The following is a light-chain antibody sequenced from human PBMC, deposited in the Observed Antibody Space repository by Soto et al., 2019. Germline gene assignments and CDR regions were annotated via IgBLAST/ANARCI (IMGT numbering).Light chain of an antibody. CDR2: EAS. V-gene: IGKV1-27*01. CDR1: QGIRHY. Sequence: DIQMTHSPSSLSASVLDIVTITCRASQGIRHYLAWYQQKPGKVPKLLIYEASNLQSGVPSRFRGGGSGTEFTLTISSLQPEDFATYYCQQYDNLPLIFGQGTRLEIK. J-gene: IGKJ5*01. CDR3: QQYDNLPLI.